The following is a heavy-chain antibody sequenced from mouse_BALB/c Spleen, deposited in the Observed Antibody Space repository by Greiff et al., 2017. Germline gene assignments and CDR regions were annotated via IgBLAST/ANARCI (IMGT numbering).Heavy chain of an antibody. CDR3: ARGLYDYDNYAMDY. Sequence: VESGGGLVKPGGSLKLSCAASGFTFSSYAMSWVRQTPEKRLEWVASISSGGSTYYPDSVKGRFTISRDNARNILYLQMSSLRSEDTAMYYCARGLYDYDNYAMDYWGQGTSGTVSS. D-gene: IGHD2-4*01. CDR1: GFTFSSYA. CDR2: ISSGGST. J-gene: IGHJ4*01. V-gene: IGHV5-6-5*01.